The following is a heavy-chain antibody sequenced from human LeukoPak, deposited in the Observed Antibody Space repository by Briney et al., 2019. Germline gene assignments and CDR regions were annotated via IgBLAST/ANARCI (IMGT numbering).Heavy chain of an antibody. CDR1: GFTFSSYA. CDR3: GRGHWGLDY. J-gene: IGHJ4*02. V-gene: IGHV3-23*01. D-gene: IGHD7-27*01. CDR2: ISGNGGST. Sequence: GGPLRLSCAASGFTFSSYAMNWVRQAPGKGLEWVSSISGNGGSTNYADSVKGRFTISRDNSKNTLYLQMNSLRAEDTAVYYCGRGHWGLDYWGQGALVTVSS.